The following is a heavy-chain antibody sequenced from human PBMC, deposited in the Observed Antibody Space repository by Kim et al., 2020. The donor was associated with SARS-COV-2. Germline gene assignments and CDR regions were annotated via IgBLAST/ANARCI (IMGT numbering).Heavy chain of an antibody. Sequence: SGNTGYAQKFQGRVTMTRSTSISTAYMQLSSLRSEDTAVYFCARGHWFDPWGQGTLVTVSS. J-gene: IGHJ5*02. V-gene: IGHV1-8*01. CDR3: ARGHWFDP. CDR2: SGNT.